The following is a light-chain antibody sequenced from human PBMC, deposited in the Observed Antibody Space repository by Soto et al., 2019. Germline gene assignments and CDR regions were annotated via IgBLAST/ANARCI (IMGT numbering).Light chain of an antibody. V-gene: IGKV1-12*01. CDR1: QDIGGR. J-gene: IGKJ1*01. Sequence: EIQMSQSPSSVASSVGYISTITGRASQDIGGRLAWFQQKPGKAPQYLIQAASILQSGVPSRFSGSGSGTEFLLTINNLQPEDFGSYFFLPVYSVPPTFALRTKVEIK. CDR2: AAS. CDR3: LPVYSVPPT.